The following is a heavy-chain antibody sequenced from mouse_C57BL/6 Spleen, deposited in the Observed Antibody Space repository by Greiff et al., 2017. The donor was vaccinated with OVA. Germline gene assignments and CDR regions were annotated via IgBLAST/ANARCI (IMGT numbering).Heavy chain of an antibody. CDR2: IDPSDSYT. CDR3: ARADDYAGFAY. V-gene: IGHV1-69*01. CDR1: GYTFTSYW. Sequence: QVQLQQPGAELVMPGASVKLSCKASGYTFTSYWMHWVKQRPGQGLEWIGEIDPSDSYTNYNQKFKGKSTLTVDKSSSTAYMQLSSLTSEDSAVYYCARADDYAGFAYWGQGTLVTVSA. J-gene: IGHJ3*01. D-gene: IGHD2-4*01.